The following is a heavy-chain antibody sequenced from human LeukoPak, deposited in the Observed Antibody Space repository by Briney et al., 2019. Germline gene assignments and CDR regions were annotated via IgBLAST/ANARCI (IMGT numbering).Heavy chain of an antibody. CDR2: ISYDGSNK. J-gene: IGHJ4*02. Sequence: PGGSLRLSCAASGFTFSSYAMHWVRQAPGKGLEWVAVISYDGSNKYYADSVKGRFTISRDNSKNTLYLQMNSLRAEDTAVYYCAKDLFGELFLVGAFDYWGQGTLVTVSS. V-gene: IGHV3-30*04. CDR1: GFTFSSYA. CDR3: AKDLFGELFLVGAFDY. D-gene: IGHD3-10*02.